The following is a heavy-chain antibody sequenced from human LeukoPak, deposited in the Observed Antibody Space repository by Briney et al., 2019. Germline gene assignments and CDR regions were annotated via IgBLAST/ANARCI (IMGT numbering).Heavy chain of an antibody. V-gene: IGHV3-33*01. Sequence: GGSLRLSCAASGFTFSSYGMHWVRQAPGKGPEWVAVIWYDGSNKYYADSVKGRFTISRDNSKNTLYLQRNSLRAEDTAVYYCARESLSKYYYGSGSYYIYYYYGMDVWGKGTTVTVSS. CDR2: IWYDGSNK. D-gene: IGHD3-10*01. J-gene: IGHJ6*04. CDR3: ARESLSKYYYGSGSYYIYYYYGMDV. CDR1: GFTFSSYG.